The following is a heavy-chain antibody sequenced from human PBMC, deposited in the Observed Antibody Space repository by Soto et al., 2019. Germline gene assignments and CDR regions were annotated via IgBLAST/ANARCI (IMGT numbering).Heavy chain of an antibody. J-gene: IGHJ6*02. V-gene: IGHV1-69*08. CDR1: GGTFSSYT. D-gene: IGHD3-10*01. CDR3: ARDPYGSGSPMDV. Sequence: QVQLVQSGAEVKKPGSSVKVSCKASGGTFSSYTISWVRQAPGQGREWMGRIIPILGIANYAQKFQGRVTITADKATSTAYMELSSLRSEDTAVYYCARDPYGSGSPMDVWGQGTTVTVSS. CDR2: IIPILGIA.